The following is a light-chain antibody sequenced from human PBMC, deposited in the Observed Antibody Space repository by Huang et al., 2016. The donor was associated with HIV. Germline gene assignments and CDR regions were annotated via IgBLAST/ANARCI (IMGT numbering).Light chain of an antibody. CDR3: QHSYSALSS. CDR2: YAS. V-gene: IGKV1-39*01. Sequence: IQMTQSPTSLSASVGDRVSIVCRASQSISTYLNWYQQKPGKAPKLLISYASTLHSGVPSRFSGSGSGTEFTLTIRGMQLDDFATYYCQHSYSALSSFGPGTRL. CDR1: QSISTY. J-gene: IGKJ5*01.